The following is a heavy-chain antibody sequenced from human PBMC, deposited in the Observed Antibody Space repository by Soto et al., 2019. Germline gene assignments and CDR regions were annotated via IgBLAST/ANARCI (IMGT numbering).Heavy chain of an antibody. Sequence: QVQLVQSGAEVKKPGASVKVSCKASGYTFTNFGISWVRQAPGQGLEWMGWISAYNGNTNYAQNFQGRVTMTTDTSRSPAYMELRSLSSDDTAVYSCARGGTPIDYWCQGTLGTVSS. CDR2: ISAYNGNT. CDR3: ARGGTPIDY. J-gene: IGHJ4*02. D-gene: IGHD3-16*01. V-gene: IGHV1-18*01. CDR1: GYTFTNFG.